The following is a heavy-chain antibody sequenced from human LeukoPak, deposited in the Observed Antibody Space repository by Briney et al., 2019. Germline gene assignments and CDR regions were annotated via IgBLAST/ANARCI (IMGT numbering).Heavy chain of an antibody. J-gene: IGHJ4*02. V-gene: IGHV3-11*01. CDR2: ISSSGSSI. D-gene: IGHD5-24*01. Sequence: GGSLRLSCAAFGFTFSDYYMSWIRQAPGKGLEWVSYISSSGSSIYYADSVKGRFTISRDNAKNSLYLQMKSLRAEDTAVYYCARGKGRVEMATIDYWGQGTLVTVSS. CDR3: ARGKGRVEMATIDY. CDR1: GFTFSDYY.